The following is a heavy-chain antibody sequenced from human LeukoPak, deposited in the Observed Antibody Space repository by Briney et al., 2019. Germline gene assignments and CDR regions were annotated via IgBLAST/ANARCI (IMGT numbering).Heavy chain of an antibody. Sequence: GGSLRLSCGASGFTFSSYSMNWVRQAPGKGLEWVSSISSSSSYIYYADSVKGRFTISRDNAKNSLYLQMNSLRAEDTAVYYCARLVGYCSSTSCSDYWGQGTLVTVSS. D-gene: IGHD2-2*01. CDR3: ARLVGYCSSTSCSDY. V-gene: IGHV3-21*01. CDR1: GFTFSSYS. CDR2: ISSSSSYI. J-gene: IGHJ4*02.